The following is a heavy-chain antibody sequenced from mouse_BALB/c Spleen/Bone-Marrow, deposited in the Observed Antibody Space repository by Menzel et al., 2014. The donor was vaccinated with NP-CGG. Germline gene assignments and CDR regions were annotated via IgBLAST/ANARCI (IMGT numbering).Heavy chain of an antibody. Sequence: EVQLQQSGPSPVKPSQTLTLTCSVTGYSITSSYWNWIRKFPGNKLEYMGYISYSGNTYYNPSLKSRISIIRDTSKNQYYLQLNSGTTEDTATYYCATYDGYCFDYWGQGTTLTVSS. V-gene: IGHV3-8*02. D-gene: IGHD2-3*01. CDR2: ISYSGNT. J-gene: IGHJ2*01. CDR3: ATYDGYCFDY. CDR1: GYSITSSY.